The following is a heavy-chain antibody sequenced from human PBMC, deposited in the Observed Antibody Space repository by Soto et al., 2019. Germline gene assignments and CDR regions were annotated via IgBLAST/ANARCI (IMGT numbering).Heavy chain of an antibody. CDR2: IYYSGST. V-gene: IGHV4-31*03. J-gene: IGHJ4*02. Sequence: SETLSLTCTVSGGSISSGGYYWSWIRQHPGKGLEWIGYIYYSGSTYYNPSLKSRVTISVDTSKNQFSLKLNSVTATDTAVYYCARHDWDSSSFFDDWGQGTLVTLSS. CDR1: GGSISSGGYY. CDR3: ARHDWDSSSFFDD. D-gene: IGHD6-6*01.